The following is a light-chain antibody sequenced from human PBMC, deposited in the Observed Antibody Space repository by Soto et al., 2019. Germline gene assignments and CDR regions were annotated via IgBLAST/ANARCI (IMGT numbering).Light chain of an antibody. J-gene: IGKJ4*01. V-gene: IGKV3-15*01. Sequence: EIVLTQSPATLSVSPGESATLSCRASRSVSSNLAWYQQKPGQSPRLLIYFASTRATDVPARVSGSGSGTEYTLTISRPQSEDFAEYYCQQFKDWPPLTFGGGTKVEIK. CDR2: FAS. CDR3: QQFKDWPPLT. CDR1: RSVSSN.